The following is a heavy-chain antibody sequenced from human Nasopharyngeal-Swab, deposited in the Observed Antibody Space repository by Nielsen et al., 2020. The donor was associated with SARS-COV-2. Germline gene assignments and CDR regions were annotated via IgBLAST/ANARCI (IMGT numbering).Heavy chain of an antibody. CDR1: GGSIGSSSYY. J-gene: IGHJ5*02. Sequence: SETLSLTCTVSGGSIGSSSYYWGWIRQPPGKGLEWIGSIYYSGSTYYNPSLKSRVTISVDTSKNQFSLKLSSVTAADTAVYYCAREVAAAGTWGQGTLVTVSS. D-gene: IGHD6-13*01. CDR2: IYYSGST. CDR3: AREVAAAGT. V-gene: IGHV4-39*07.